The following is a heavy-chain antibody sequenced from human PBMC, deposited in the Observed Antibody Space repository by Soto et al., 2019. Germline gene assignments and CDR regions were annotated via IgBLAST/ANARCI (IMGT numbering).Heavy chain of an antibody. CDR3: ARANNVDTGWFDP. D-gene: IGHD5-18*01. J-gene: IGHJ5*02. Sequence: SETLSLTCTVSGGSISSSSYYWGWIRQPPGKGLEWIGSIYYSGSTYYNPSLKSRVTISVDTSKNQFSLKLSSVTAADTAVYYCARANNVDTGWFDPWGQGTLVTVS. CDR2: IYYSGST. V-gene: IGHV4-39*01. CDR1: GGSISSSSYY.